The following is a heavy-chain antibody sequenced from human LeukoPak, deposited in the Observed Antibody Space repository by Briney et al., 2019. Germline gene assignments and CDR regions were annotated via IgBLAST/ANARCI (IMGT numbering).Heavy chain of an antibody. CDR1: GFTLSTYW. V-gene: IGHV3-74*01. CDR2: IFSYESRT. D-gene: IGHD6-13*01. Sequence: GESLRLSCAASGFTLSTYWMHWVRQGPGKGLVWVSCIFSYESRTNYADSVKGRFTISRDNAKNTLYLQMNTLRVEDTAVYYCARGSWSAADTNIDYWGQGTLVT. J-gene: IGHJ4*02. CDR3: ARGSWSAADTNIDY.